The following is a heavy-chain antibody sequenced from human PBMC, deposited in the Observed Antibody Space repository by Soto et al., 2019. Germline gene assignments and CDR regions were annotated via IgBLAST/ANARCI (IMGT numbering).Heavy chain of an antibody. CDR1: GYTFTSYD. CDR2: MNPNSGNT. V-gene: IGHV1-8*01. CDR3: ARRYYDILTGRYYYYYYTDV. J-gene: IGHJ6*03. Sequence: QVQLVQSGAEVKKPGASVKVSCKASGYTFTSYDINWVRQATGQGLEWMGWMNPNSGNTGYAQKFQGRVTMTRNTSISTAYMELSSLRSEDTAVYYCARRYYDILTGRYYYYYYTDVWGKGTTVTVSS. D-gene: IGHD3-9*01.